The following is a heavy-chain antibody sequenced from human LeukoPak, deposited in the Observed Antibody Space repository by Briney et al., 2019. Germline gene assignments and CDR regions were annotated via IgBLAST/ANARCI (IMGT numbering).Heavy chain of an antibody. J-gene: IGHJ4*02. D-gene: IGHD3/OR15-3a*01. CDR2: IYYSGNT. V-gene: IGHV4-39*01. CDR1: GGSISSSSYY. CDR3: ARQTGSGLFILP. Sequence: SETLSLTCTVSGGSISSSSYYWGWIRQPPGKGLEWIGYIYYSGNTYYNASLKSQVSISIDTSKNQFSLRLTSVTAADTAVYYCARQTGSGLFILPGGQGTLVTVSS.